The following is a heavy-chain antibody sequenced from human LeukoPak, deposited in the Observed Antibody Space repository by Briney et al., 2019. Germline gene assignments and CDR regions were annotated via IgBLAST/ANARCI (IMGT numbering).Heavy chain of an antibody. Sequence: SXYXSWIRQPAGXGLERIGHISTSGSTNYNPSLKSRVTMSVDASKNQLSLKVSSVTAADTAVYYCARDYYDLLTGYYRFDYWGQGTLVTVSS. CDR1: SXY. CDR2: ISTSGST. J-gene: IGHJ4*02. CDR3: ARDYYDLLTGYYRFDY. D-gene: IGHD3-9*01. V-gene: IGHV4-4*07.